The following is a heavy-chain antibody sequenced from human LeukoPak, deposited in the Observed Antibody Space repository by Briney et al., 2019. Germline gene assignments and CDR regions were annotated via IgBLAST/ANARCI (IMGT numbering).Heavy chain of an antibody. Sequence: PSETLSLTCTASGGSISGSDYYRGWIRQPPGKGLEWIGSIYYSGSTYYNPSLKSRVTISVDPSKNQFSLKLSSVTAADTAVYYCARDAHVTMVRGVILSRAEYFQHWGQGTLVTVSS. V-gene: IGHV4-39*02. CDR1: GGSISGSDYY. D-gene: IGHD3-10*01. J-gene: IGHJ1*01. CDR2: IYYSGST. CDR3: ARDAHVTMVRGVILSRAEYFQH.